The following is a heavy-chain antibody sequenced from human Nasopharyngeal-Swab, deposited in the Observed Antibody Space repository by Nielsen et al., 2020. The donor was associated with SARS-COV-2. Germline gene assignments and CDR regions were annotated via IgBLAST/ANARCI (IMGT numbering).Heavy chain of an antibody. D-gene: IGHD4-23*01. J-gene: IGHJ5*02. CDR3: ARTTHYGGTTDL. CDR1: GYTISSGYY. Sequence: SETLSLTCTASGYTISSGYYWGWIRLPPGEGLEWIGEIYHSGSTNYNPSLKSRVTISVDKSKNQFSLKLSSVTAADTAVYYCARTTHYGGTTDLWGQGTLVTVSS. V-gene: IGHV4-38-2*02. CDR2: IYHSGST.